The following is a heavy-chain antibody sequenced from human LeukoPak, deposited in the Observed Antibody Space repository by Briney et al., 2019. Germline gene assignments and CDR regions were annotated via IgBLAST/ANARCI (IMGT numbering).Heavy chain of an antibody. V-gene: IGHV1-24*01. CDR2: FDPEDGET. D-gene: IGHD3-3*01. J-gene: IGHJ4*02. CDR3: ARTYYDFWSGYYSFDY. Sequence: ASVKVSCKVSGYALTELSMHWVRQDPGKGLEWMGGFDPEDGETIYAQKFQGRVTMTEDTSTDTAYMELSSLRSEDTAVYYCARTYYDFWSGYYSFDYWGQGTLVTVSS. CDR1: GYALTELS.